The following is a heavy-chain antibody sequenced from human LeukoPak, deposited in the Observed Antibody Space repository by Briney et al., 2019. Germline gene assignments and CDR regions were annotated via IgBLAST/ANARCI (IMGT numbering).Heavy chain of an antibody. J-gene: IGHJ4*02. Sequence: GSLRLSCAASGLTFSNYAMNWVRQASGRGLEWVSGITDSGRKTYYADSVKGRFSISRDNSKNTVYLQMSDLRAEDTAVYYCAKITKATTPNYWGQGTLVTVSS. V-gene: IGHV3-23*01. CDR1: GLTFSNYA. D-gene: IGHD4-17*01. CDR3: AKITKATTPNY. CDR2: ITDSGRKT.